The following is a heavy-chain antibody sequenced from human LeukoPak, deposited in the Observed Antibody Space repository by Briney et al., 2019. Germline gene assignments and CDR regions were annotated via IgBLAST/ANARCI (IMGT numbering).Heavy chain of an antibody. Sequence: PGGSLRLSCAASGFTFSSYEMSWVRQAPGKGLEWVSYISSSGTTMYYADSMKGRFTISRNNAKNSLYLQVNSLRAEDTAVYYCARGFGYGFDYWGQGTLVTVSS. V-gene: IGHV3-48*03. D-gene: IGHD5-18*01. J-gene: IGHJ4*02. CDR1: GFTFSSYE. CDR3: ARGFGYGFDY. CDR2: ISSSGTTM.